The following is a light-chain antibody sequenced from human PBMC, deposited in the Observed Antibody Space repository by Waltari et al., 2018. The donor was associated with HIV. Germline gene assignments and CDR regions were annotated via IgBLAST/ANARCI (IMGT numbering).Light chain of an antibody. CDR1: NSNIGAGYD. CDR2: GAT. CDR3: QSYDSSLSGLWV. Sequence: SVLTQPPSVSGAPGQWVSISCTGNNSNIGAGYDVHWYRHSPGTAPKLVIYGATTRPSGVPDRFSGSRSGNSVTLDIAGLRAEDEADYFCQSYDSSLSGLWVFGAGTKLTVL. V-gene: IGLV1-40*01. J-gene: IGLJ3*02.